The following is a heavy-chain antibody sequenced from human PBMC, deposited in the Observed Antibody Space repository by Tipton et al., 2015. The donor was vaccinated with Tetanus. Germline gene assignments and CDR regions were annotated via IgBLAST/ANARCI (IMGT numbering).Heavy chain of an antibody. CDR2: IYPGDSDT. CDR1: GYNFNLYW. J-gene: IGHJ2*01. V-gene: IGHV5-51*01. Sequence: VQLVQSGAEVKKPGESLRISCQGSGYNFNLYWIAWVRQMPGKGLEYMGIIYPGDSDTRYSPSFQGQVTISTDKSISTAYVQWTSLQASDTAIYYCARRRSAVLGGSYHWYFDLWGRGTLVTVSS. CDR3: ARRRSAVLGGSYHWYFDL. D-gene: IGHD2-15*01.